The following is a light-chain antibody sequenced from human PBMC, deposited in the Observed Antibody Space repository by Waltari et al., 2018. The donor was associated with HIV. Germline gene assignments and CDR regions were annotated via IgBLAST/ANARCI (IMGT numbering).Light chain of an antibody. J-gene: IGLJ1*01. V-gene: IGLV4-69*01. Sequence: QLVLTQSPSASASLGASVKLTCTLSSGHRSYAITWHQQQPEKGPRYLMKLNSDGSHTKGDGIPDRFSGSSSGAERYLTISSLQSEDEADYSCQTWGSGIQVFGSGTKVTVL. CDR1: SGHRSYA. CDR2: LNSDGSH. CDR3: QTWGSGIQV.